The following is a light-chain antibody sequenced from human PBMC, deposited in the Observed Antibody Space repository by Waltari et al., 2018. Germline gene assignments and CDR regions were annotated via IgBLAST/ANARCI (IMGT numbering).Light chain of an antibody. CDR1: QSVLYSSNNKNY. CDR2: WAS. V-gene: IGKV4-1*01. CDR3: QQYYSTPLT. J-gene: IGKJ4*01. Sequence: DIVMTQSPDSLAVSLGERVTINCKSSQSVLYSSNNKNYLAWYQQKPGQPPKLLVYWASARQSGVPDRFSGSGSGTDFTLTISSVQADDVAVYYCQQYYSTPLTFGGGTKVEIK.